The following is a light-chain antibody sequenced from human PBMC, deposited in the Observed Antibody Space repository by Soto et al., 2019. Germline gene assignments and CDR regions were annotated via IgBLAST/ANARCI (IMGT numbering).Light chain of an antibody. CDR3: QEYNSAPQT. J-gene: IGKJ1*01. V-gene: IGKV1-27*01. CDR2: AAS. Sequence: DIQMTQSPSSLSASVGDIVSITCRATQDISNYLAWYQQKPGKVPDLLIYAASTLQSGVPSRFSGSGSGTHFTLTISSLQPEDVANYYCQEYNSAPQTFGQVTKVEIK. CDR1: QDISNY.